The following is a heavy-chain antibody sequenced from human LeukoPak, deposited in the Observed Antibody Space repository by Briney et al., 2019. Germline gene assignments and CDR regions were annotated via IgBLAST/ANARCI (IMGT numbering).Heavy chain of an antibody. J-gene: IGHJ4*01. V-gene: IGHV3-74*01. D-gene: IGHD7-27*01. CDR1: GFNFASNW. Sequence: GGSLRLSCVASGFNFASNWMHWVRQTPGKGLMWVSRINSGGSGTSYADSVGGRFTISRDNAKNTLYLQMNNLRAEDTAMYYCASSLGPLTEYWGQGTLVTVSS. CDR2: INSGGSGT. CDR3: ASSLGPLTEY.